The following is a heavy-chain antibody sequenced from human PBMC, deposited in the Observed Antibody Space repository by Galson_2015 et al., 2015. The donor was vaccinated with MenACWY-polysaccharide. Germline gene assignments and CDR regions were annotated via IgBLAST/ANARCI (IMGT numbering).Heavy chain of an antibody. V-gene: IGHV1-69*04. Sequence: SVKVSCKASGGIFKAYAISWVRQAPGQGLEWMGRIIPVLNVTNYAQKFQDRVTITADKSTSTGHMELRNLTLVDTAVYFCARDQGGYSGSYPHTWGQGTVVSVSS. CDR1: GGIFKAYA. D-gene: IGHD1-26*01. CDR2: IIPVLNVT. CDR3: ARDQGGYSGSYPHT. J-gene: IGHJ3*02.